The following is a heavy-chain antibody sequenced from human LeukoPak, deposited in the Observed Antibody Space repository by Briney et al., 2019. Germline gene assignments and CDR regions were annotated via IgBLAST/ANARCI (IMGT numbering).Heavy chain of an antibody. Sequence: GESLKISFKGSGYSFTSYWIGWVRQVPGKGLELMGIIYPGDSDTTYSPSFQGQVTISGDKSITTAYLRWSSLKASDTAMYYCARRSPAARYAFDIWGQGTMVTVSS. CDR1: GYSFTSYW. J-gene: IGHJ3*02. CDR2: IYPGDSDT. V-gene: IGHV5-51*01. D-gene: IGHD6-6*01. CDR3: ARRSPAARYAFDI.